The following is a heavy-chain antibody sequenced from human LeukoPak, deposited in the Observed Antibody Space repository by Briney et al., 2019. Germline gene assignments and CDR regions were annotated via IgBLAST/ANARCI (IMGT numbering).Heavy chain of an antibody. CDR1: GYSISSGYY. Sequence: SETLSLTCTVSGYSISSGYYWGWIRQPPGKGLEWIGSIYHGGSTYYNPSLKSRVTISVDTSKNQFSLKLSSVTAADTAVYYCARDMKYYYGSGPGGYWGQGTLVTVSS. V-gene: IGHV4-38-2*02. CDR3: ARDMKYYYGSGPGGY. CDR2: IYHGGST. D-gene: IGHD3-10*01. J-gene: IGHJ4*02.